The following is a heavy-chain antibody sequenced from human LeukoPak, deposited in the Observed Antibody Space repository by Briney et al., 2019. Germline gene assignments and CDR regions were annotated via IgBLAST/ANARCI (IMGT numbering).Heavy chain of an antibody. Sequence: GGSLRLSCAASGFTFSDYYMSWIRQAPGKGLEWVSYISSSGSTIYYADSVKGRFTISRDNAKNPLYLQMNSLRAEDTAVYYCARVPEWLPYYYYYMDVWGKGTTVTVSS. J-gene: IGHJ6*03. V-gene: IGHV3-11*01. CDR1: GFTFSDYY. CDR2: ISSSGSTI. D-gene: IGHD3-3*01. CDR3: ARVPEWLPYYYYYMDV.